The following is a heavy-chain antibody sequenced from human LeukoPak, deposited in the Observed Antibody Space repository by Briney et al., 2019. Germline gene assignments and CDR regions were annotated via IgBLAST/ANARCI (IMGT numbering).Heavy chain of an antibody. CDR2: INHSGST. CDR1: GGSFSGYY. Sequence: SETLSLTCAVYGGSFSGYYWSWIRQPPGKGLEWIGEINHSGSTNYNPSLKSRVTISVDTSKNQFFLKLSSVTAADTAVYYCARGYSYGYPNYWGQGTLVTVSS. CDR3: ARGYSYGYPNY. J-gene: IGHJ4*02. V-gene: IGHV4-34*01. D-gene: IGHD5-18*01.